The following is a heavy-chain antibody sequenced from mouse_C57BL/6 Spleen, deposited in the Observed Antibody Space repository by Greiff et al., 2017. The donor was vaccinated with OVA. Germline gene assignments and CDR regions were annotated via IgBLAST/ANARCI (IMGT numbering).Heavy chain of an antibody. D-gene: IGHD1-1*01. V-gene: IGHV1-20*01. J-gene: IGHJ2*01. CDR1: GYSFTGYF. CDR2: INPYNGDT. CDR3: ARGYGSSPLYFDY. Sequence: VQLQQSGPELVKPGDSVKISCKASGYSFTGYFMNWVMQSHGKSLEWIGRINPYNGDTFYNQKFKGKATLTVDKSSSTAHMELRSLTSEDSAVYYCARGYGSSPLYFDYWGQGTTLTVSS.